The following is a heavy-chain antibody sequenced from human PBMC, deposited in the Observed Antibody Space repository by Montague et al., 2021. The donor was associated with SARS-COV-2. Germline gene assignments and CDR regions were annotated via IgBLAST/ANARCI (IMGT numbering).Heavy chain of an antibody. D-gene: IGHD2-21*02. CDR1: GGSFSSYY. V-gene: IGHV4-34*01. J-gene: IGHJ4*02. CDR3: ARLAYCGADCFSGWEIFFDS. CDR2: INYSGSS. Sequence: SETLSLTCAVSGGSFSSYYWSWIRQPPGKGLEWIAEINYSGSSNYNPSLKSRVTMSVDTSKNQFSLKLNSVTVADTAVYYCARLAYCGADCFSGWEIFFDSWGQGTLGTGSS.